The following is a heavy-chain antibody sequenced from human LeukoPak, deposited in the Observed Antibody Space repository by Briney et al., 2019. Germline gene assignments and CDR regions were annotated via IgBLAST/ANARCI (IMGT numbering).Heavy chain of an antibody. CDR3: ARGEAWGGAYYYYMDV. D-gene: IGHD3-10*01. V-gene: IGHV1-2*02. Sequence: GASVKVSCKASGYTFTGYYMHWVRQAPGQGLEWMGWINPNSGGTDYVQKFQGRVTMTRDTSISTAYMELSRLRSDDTAVYYCARGEAWGGAYYYYMDVWGKGTTVTISS. CDR2: INPNSGGT. J-gene: IGHJ6*03. CDR1: GYTFTGYY.